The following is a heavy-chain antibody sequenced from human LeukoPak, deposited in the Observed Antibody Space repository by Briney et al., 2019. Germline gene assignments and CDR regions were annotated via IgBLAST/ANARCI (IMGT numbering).Heavy chain of an antibody. V-gene: IGHV4-59*08. CDR2: MHYSGKT. D-gene: IGHD4-17*01. CDR1: GGSISSYY. J-gene: IGHJ4*02. Sequence: SETLSLTCTVSGGSISSYYWSWIRQPPGKGLEWIGYMHYSGKTNHNPSLKSRVTISVDTSKNQFSLKLSSVTAADTAVYYCVRHSNGDYDRYFDYWGQGTLVTVSS. CDR3: VRHSNGDYDRYFDY.